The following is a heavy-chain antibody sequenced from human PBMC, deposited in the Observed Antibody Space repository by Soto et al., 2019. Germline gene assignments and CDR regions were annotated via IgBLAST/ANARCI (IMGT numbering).Heavy chain of an antibody. D-gene: IGHD3-3*01. CDR1: SYRFTSHW. V-gene: IGHV5-10-1*01. J-gene: IGHJ6*02. CDR3: ARGEGITTFGVYGFDV. CDR2: TNSSDSFT. Sequence: ESLKIACXVSSYRFTSHWISWLRQMPGKVLEWMGRTNSSDSFTQYNPSFQGHVTIAGDKSLSTAYLQWSSLKASDTDIYYCARGEGITTFGVYGFDVWGQGASATVSS.